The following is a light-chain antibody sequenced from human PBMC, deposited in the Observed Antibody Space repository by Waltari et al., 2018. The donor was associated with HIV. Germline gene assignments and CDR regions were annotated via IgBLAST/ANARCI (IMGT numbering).Light chain of an antibody. V-gene: IGLV2-23*01. CDR3: SSYGGSSNWL. J-gene: IGLJ2*01. Sequence: QSALTQPASVSGSSGQSITISCTGTSSDIGNYNLVSWYQQHPGKAPKLIIYEGIKRPSGVSNRISGSKSANTASLTISGLQAEDEADYFCSSYGGSSNWLFGGGTKLTVL. CDR2: EGI. CDR1: SSDIGNYNL.